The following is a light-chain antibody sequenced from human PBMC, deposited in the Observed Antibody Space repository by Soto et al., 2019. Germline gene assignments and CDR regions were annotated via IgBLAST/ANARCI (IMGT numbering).Light chain of an antibody. J-gene: IGKJ1*01. V-gene: IGKV1-5*03. Sequence: DIQMTQSPSTLSGSVGDRVTITCRASQTIISWLACYQQKPGQAPKLLIYKASTLKSGVPSRFSGSGSGTEFTLTISSLQPDDFATDYCQHYKSYSDAFGQGTQVELK. CDR3: QHYKSYSDA. CDR2: KAS. CDR1: QTIISW.